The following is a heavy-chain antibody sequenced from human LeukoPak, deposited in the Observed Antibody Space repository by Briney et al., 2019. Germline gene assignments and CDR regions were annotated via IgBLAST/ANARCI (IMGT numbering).Heavy chain of an antibody. CDR1: GFTFSNAW. J-gene: IGHJ5*02. D-gene: IGHD3-22*01. CDR2: ISSSGSTI. CDR3: ARVPYYYDSSGPNWFDP. Sequence: GGSLRLSCAASGFTFSNAWMSWVRQAPGKGLEWVSYISSSGSTIYYADSVKGRFTISRDNAKNSLYLQMNSLRAEDTAVYYCARVPYYYDSSGPNWFDPWGQGTLVTVSS. V-gene: IGHV3-11*01.